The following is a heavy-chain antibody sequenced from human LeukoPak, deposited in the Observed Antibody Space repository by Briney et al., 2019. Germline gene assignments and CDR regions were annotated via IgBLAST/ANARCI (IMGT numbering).Heavy chain of an antibody. D-gene: IGHD3-16*01. CDR2: ISWNSGSI. Sequence: SLRLSCAASGFTFDDYAMHWVRPAPGKGLEWVSVISWNSGSIGYADSVKGRFTISRDNAKNSLYLQMNSLRAEDTALYYCAKDMGRGGDGYAYYYYYGMDVWGQGTTVTVSS. CDR1: GFTFDDYA. V-gene: IGHV3-9*01. J-gene: IGHJ6*02. CDR3: AKDMGRGGDGYAYYYYYGMDV.